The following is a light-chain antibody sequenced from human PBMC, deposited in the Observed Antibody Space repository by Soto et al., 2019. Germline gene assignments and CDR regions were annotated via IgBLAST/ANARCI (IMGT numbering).Light chain of an antibody. CDR1: QSVRPS. V-gene: IGKV3D-20*01. CDR2: DAS. J-gene: IGKJ2*01. Sequence: EIVLTQSPGTLSLSPGERASLSCEASQSVRPSLAWNQHKPGLAPRLLIYDASSRATGIPDRFSGSGSGTDFTLTISRLEPEDFAVYFCQQYGTAPYTFGQGTKLELK. CDR3: QQYGTAPYT.